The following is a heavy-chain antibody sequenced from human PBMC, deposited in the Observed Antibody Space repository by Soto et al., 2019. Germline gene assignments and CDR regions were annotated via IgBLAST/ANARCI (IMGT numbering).Heavy chain of an antibody. V-gene: IGHV3-74*01. CDR1: GFTFSNYW. D-gene: IGHD2-15*01. CDR3: ARGYCSGGNCYGFWFDP. J-gene: IGHJ5*02. Sequence: DVQLVESGGGLVQPGGSLRLSCTASGFTFSNYWVHWFRQAPGKGLVWVSRIIMDGSSTIYADSVKGRFTVSIDNAKKRVSLQKSTLRAEDTAVYYGARGYCSGGNCYGFWFDPWGQGTLVTVSS. CDR2: IIMDGSST.